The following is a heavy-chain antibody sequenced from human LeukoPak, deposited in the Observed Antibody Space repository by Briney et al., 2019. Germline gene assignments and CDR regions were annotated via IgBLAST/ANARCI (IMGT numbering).Heavy chain of an antibody. Sequence: GGSLRLSCAASGFTFNNYAMSWVRQAPGKGLEWVSAISGSGGATYYADSVKGRFTISRDNAKNSLYLQMNSLRAEDTAVYFCARGTLGAWGWWGQGTLVTVSS. V-gene: IGHV3-23*01. D-gene: IGHD6-19*01. CDR3: ARGTLGAWGW. J-gene: IGHJ4*02. CDR2: ISGSGGAT. CDR1: GFTFNNYA.